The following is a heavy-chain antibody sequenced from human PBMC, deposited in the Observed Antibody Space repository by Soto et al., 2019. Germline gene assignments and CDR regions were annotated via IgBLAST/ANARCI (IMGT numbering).Heavy chain of an antibody. Sequence: GSLRLSCAASGFTFSLFAMSWVRQSPGKGLEWVSTISGSGGSTYYADAVKGRFTISRDNSMDTLYLQMKSLRVEDTARYYCARDRRFLEWLGAGWFDPWGQGTLVTVSS. D-gene: IGHD3-3*01. CDR2: ISGSGGST. CDR3: ARDRRFLEWLGAGWFDP. V-gene: IGHV3-23*01. CDR1: GFTFSLFA. J-gene: IGHJ5*02.